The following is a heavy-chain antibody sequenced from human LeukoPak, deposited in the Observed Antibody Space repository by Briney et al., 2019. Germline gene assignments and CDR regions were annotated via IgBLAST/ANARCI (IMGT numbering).Heavy chain of an antibody. CDR1: GFTFSSYS. CDR3: ARDGGDSGSDP. Sequence: PGGSLRLSCAASGFTFSSYSMNWVRQAPGKGLEWVSSITTSSSYIYYADSVKGRFTISRDNAKNSLYLQMNSLRAEDTAVYYCARDGGDSGSDPWGQGTLVTVSS. D-gene: IGHD2-21*02. J-gene: IGHJ5*02. V-gene: IGHV3-21*01. CDR2: ITTSSSYI.